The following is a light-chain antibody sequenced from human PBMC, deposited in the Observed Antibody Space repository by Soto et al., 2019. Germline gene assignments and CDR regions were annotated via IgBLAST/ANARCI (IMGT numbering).Light chain of an antibody. CDR2: TAS. V-gene: IGKV1-12*02. CDR3: QEANGFPYT. CDR1: KGISSW. Sequence: DIQMTQSPSSVSASVGDRVTITCRASKGISSWLAWYQQKPGKAPKLLIYTASNLQSGVPSRFSGSGSGTDFTLTISSLQPEDFATYYCQEANGFPYTFGQGTKLEIK. J-gene: IGKJ2*01.